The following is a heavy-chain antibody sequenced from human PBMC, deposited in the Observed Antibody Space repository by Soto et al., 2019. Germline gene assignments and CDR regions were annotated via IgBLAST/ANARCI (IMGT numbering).Heavy chain of an antibody. CDR2: IGFDGTNI. J-gene: IGHJ4*02. CDR3: VRTACVINNCSYRGVR. Sequence: QGHLVESGGGVVQPGRSLRLSCVASGFDFKTYGMHWVRQAPGKGLEWVAVIGFDGTNIHYSDSVRGRFSISRDNSENTVSLQMNSLRVEDTALYYCVRTACVINNCSYRGVRWGQGNLVTV. CDR1: GFDFKTYG. V-gene: IGHV3-33*01. D-gene: IGHD3-10*01.